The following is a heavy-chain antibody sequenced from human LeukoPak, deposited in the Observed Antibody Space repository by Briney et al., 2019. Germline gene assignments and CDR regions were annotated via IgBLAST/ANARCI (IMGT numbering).Heavy chain of an antibody. CDR1: GYTFTTYG. J-gene: IGHJ4*02. V-gene: IGHV1-18*01. D-gene: IGHD3-16*02. Sequence: GSSVKVSCKASGYTFTTYGISWVRQAPGQGHEWMGWISTYNGNTVYAQKLQGRVTMTTDTSTSTAYMELRSLRSDDTAIYYCARDAFGGVVANLDYWGQGTPVTVSS. CDR2: ISTYNGNT. CDR3: ARDAFGGVVANLDY.